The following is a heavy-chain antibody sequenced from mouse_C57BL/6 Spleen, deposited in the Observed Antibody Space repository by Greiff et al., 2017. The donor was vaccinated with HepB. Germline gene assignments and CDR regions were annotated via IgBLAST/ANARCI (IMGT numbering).Heavy chain of an antibody. V-gene: IGHV5-4*03. CDR2: ISDGGSYT. J-gene: IGHJ4*01. CDR3: ARGYRDYAMDY. D-gene: IGHD1-2*01. Sequence: EVKVEESGGGLVKPGGSLKLSCAASGFTFSSYAMSWVRQTPEKRLEWVATISDGGSYTYYPDNVKGRFTISRDNAKNNLYLQMSHLKSEDTAMYYCARGYRDYAMDYWGQGTSVTVSS. CDR1: GFTFSSYA.